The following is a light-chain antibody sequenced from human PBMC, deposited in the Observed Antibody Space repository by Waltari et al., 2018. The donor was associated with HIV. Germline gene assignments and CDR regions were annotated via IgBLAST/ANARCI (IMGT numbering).Light chain of an antibody. CDR2: EAS. CDR1: QSIRNY. J-gene: IGKJ1*01. CDR3: LQYDNLWT. V-gene: IGKV1-5*03. Sequence: DIEVTQPTSTLTASVGDTVSLTCRASQSIRNYLVWYQQKPGRAPQLLISEASSLESGVPSRFSGSGSGTVFTLTISSLQPDDFATYYCLQYDNLWTFGQGTKVE.